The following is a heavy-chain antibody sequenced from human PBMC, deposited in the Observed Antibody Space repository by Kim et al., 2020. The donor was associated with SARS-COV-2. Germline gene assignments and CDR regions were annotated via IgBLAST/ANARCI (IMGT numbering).Heavy chain of an antibody. V-gene: IGHV4-31*01. D-gene: IGHD3-10*01. Sequence: SESLSLSCTVSGFSISSGCFYWIWLRQHPGKGLVWIGYIYYSGSTSYTPSLKSPVTISVDTSKNHFSLKLRSVTAAAAAVYSCARLRITITVVANAFTI. CDR1: GFSISSGCFY. CDR3: ARLRITITVVANAFTI. J-gene: IGHJ3*02. CDR2: IYYSGST.